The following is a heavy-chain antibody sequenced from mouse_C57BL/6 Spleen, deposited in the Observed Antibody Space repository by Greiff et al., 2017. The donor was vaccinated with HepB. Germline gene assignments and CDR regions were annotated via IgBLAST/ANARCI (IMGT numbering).Heavy chain of an antibody. D-gene: IGHD2-2*01. V-gene: IGHV1-52*01. CDR2: IDPSDSET. J-gene: IGHJ4*01. Sequence: QVQLQQPGAELVRPGSSVKLSCKASGYTFTSYWMHWVKQRPIQGLEWIGNIDPSDSETHYNQKFKDKATLTVDKSSSTAYMQLSSLTSEDSAVYYCAAYGYDKDYYAMDYWGQGTSVTVSS. CDR1: GYTFTSYW. CDR3: AAYGYDKDYYAMDY.